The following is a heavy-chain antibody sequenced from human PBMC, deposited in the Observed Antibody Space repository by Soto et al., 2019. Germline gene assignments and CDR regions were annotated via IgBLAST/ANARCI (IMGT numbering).Heavy chain of an antibody. Sequence: PGGSMRLSCAASGFTFSTYARTWVRQTPGKGLEWVSSISANGGGTYYGDSVKGRFTISRDNSKNTLYLQMNSLRDDDTAVYYCANHRTPTGTTHLELAYWGQGTLVTVSS. D-gene: IGHD1-1*01. CDR1: GFTFSTYA. V-gene: IGHV3-23*01. CDR3: ANHRTPTGTTHLELAY. J-gene: IGHJ4*02. CDR2: ISANGGGT.